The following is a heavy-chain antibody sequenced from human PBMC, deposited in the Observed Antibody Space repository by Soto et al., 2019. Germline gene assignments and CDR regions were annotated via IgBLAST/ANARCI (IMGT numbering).Heavy chain of an antibody. J-gene: IGHJ2*01. Sequence: QVQLVQSGAEVKKPGSSVKVSCKASGDTFSRYAISWVRQAPGQGLEWMGGITPMFGTANYAQKFQGRVMITADESTTTVHMALRRLRSEDTAVFYCAQTLGSAVAGPGRFDLWGRGTLVIVSS. CDR2: ITPMFGTA. D-gene: IGHD6-19*01. CDR3: AQTLGSAVAGPGRFDL. V-gene: IGHV1-69*12. CDR1: GDTFSRYA.